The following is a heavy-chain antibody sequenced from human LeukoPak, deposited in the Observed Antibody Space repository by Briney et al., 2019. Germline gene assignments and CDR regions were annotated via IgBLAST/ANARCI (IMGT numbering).Heavy chain of an antibody. J-gene: IGHJ4*02. CDR1: GFTFSRYS. D-gene: IGHD3-16*01. CDR2: ISSSSSII. CDR3: ARDLFDDYSLDY. Sequence: PGGSLRLSCAASGFTFSRYSMNWLRQAPGKALEWVSSISSSSSIIYYADSVKGRFTISRDNAKNSLYLQMNSLRAEDTAVYYCARDLFDDYSLDYWGQGTLVTVSS. V-gene: IGHV3-21*01.